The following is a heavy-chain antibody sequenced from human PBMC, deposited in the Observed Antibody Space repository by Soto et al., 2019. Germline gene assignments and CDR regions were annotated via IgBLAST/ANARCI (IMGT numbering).Heavy chain of an antibody. D-gene: IGHD2-2*03. Sequence: GGSLRLSCAASGFTFSSYAMHWVRQAPGKGLEWVAVISYDGSNKYYADSVKGRFTISRDNSKNTLYLQMNSLRAEDTAVYYCARGMDIVVVPAAADYWGQGTLVTVSS. V-gene: IGHV3-30-3*01. CDR1: GFTFSSYA. J-gene: IGHJ4*02. CDR2: ISYDGSNK. CDR3: ARGMDIVVVPAAADY.